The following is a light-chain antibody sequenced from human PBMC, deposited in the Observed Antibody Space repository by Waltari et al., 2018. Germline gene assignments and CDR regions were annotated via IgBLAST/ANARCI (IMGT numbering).Light chain of an antibody. V-gene: IGLV1-44*01. J-gene: IGLJ3*02. CDR3: AAWDDSLNGWV. Sequence: QSVLTQPPSASGTPGQRVNISCSGSSSNIGSKPVNWYQPLPGTAPKLLIYSNNQRPSGVPDRFSGSKSGTSASLAISGLQSEDEADYYCAAWDDSLNGWVFGGGTKLTVL. CDR2: SNN. CDR1: SSNIGSKP.